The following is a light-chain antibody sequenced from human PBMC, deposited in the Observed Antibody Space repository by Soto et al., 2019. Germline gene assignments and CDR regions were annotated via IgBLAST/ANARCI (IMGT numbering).Light chain of an antibody. Sequence: QSALTQPASVSGSPGQSITISCTGTSSDVGSYNLVSWYQQHPGKAPKLMIYEGSKRPSGVSNRFSGSKSGNTASLTISRLQAEDEADYYCCSYAGSSTFYVFGTGTKVTVL. CDR2: EGS. J-gene: IGLJ1*01. CDR1: SSDVGSYNL. CDR3: CSYAGSSTFYV. V-gene: IGLV2-23*03.